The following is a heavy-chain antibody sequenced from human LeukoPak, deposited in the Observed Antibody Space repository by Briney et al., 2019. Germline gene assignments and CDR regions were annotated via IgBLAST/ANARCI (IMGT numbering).Heavy chain of an antibody. J-gene: IGHJ4*02. CDR2: ISASGGST. V-gene: IGHV3-23*01. CDR3: AKVYLPVHGSGSYYFDY. Sequence: PGGSLRLSCAASGFTFSSYGMSWVRQAPGKGLEWVSAISASGGSTYYADSVKGRFTISRDNSKNTLYLQMNSLRAEDTAVYYCAKVYLPVHGSGSYYFDYWGQGTLVTVSS. D-gene: IGHD3-10*01. CDR1: GFTFSSYG.